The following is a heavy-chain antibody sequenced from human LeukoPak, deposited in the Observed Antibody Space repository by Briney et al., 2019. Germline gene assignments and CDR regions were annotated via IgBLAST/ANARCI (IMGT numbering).Heavy chain of an antibody. Sequence: GTSLRLSCAASGFTFSNYGMDWVRQAPGKGLEWVGVIKFDGSDQYYADSVKGRLTISRDNSKITLFLQVNSLSVEDTAVYYCARACAISWYNAVDIWGQGTMVTVSS. V-gene: IGHV3-33*01. J-gene: IGHJ3*02. CDR2: IKFDGSDQ. CDR3: ARACAISWYNAVDI. CDR1: GFTFSNYG. D-gene: IGHD6-13*01.